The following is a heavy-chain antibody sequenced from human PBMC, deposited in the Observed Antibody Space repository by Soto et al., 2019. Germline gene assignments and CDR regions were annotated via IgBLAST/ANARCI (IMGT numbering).Heavy chain of an antibody. CDR1: GGTLTNFINYP. CDR2: IVPNIGTV. D-gene: IGHD2-8*02. V-gene: IGHV1-69*06. CDR3: AGRDTGGFLRYFDN. J-gene: IGHJ4*02. Sequence: QMQLVQSGAEVKKPGSSVKVSCKASGGTLTNFINYPINWVRQAPGQGLEWMGGIVPNIGTVNYAQKFQGRVTITADKSTGTAYMELSSLRSEDTALYYCAGRDTGGFLRYFDNWGQGTLVTVSS.